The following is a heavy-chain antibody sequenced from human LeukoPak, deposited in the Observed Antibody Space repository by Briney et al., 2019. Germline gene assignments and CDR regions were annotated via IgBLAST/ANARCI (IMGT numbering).Heavy chain of an antibody. Sequence: GGSLRLSCSVSGFTFSDYSIGWVRQAPGKGLEWVANVEDGGIEKEYVDSVKGRFTISRDDAENLLYLQMNSLRAEDTALYFCARWRGAQSEFDFWGQGTQVIVSS. CDR2: VEDGGIEK. CDR3: ARWRGAQSEFDF. CDR1: GFTFSDYS. J-gene: IGHJ4*02. D-gene: IGHD3-3*01. V-gene: IGHV3-7*01.